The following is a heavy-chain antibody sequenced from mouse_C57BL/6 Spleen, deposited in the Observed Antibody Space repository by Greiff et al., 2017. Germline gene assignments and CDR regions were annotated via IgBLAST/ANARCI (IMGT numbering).Heavy chain of an antibody. CDR1: GYTFTSYW. D-gene: IGHD2-3*01. CDR3: AQKAYDYVDF. Sequence: VQLQQPGAELVKPGASVKLSCKASGYTFTSYWMHWVKQRPGQGLEWIGMIHPNSGSTNYNEKFKSKATLTVDKSSSTAYMQLSNLTSEDSAVYYCAQKAYDYVDFWGQGTTLTVSS. J-gene: IGHJ2*01. V-gene: IGHV1-64*01. CDR2: IHPNSGST.